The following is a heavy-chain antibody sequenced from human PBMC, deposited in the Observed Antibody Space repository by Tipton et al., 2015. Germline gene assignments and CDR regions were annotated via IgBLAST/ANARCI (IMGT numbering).Heavy chain of an antibody. V-gene: IGHV4-59*01. D-gene: IGHD3-22*01. CDR2: IHFSGKT. CDR3: ARDLDYFDISGYAD. J-gene: IGHJ4*02. Sequence: TLSLTCTVSGGSISSYYWSWIRQPPGKGLEYIGYIHFSGKTNSNPSLKSRVAISVDTSKKQFSLKLSSVTAADTAVYYCARDLDYFDISGYADWGQGTLVTVSS. CDR1: GGSISSYY.